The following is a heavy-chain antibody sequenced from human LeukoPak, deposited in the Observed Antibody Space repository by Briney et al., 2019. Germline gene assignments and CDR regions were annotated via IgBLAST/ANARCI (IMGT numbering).Heavy chain of an antibody. J-gene: IGHJ4*02. D-gene: IGHD3-22*01. Sequence: GASVKVSCKASGYTFTSYYMHWVRQAPGEGLEWMGWVNPNIAVTTYAQKFQGRVTMTRDTAVTTAYMELSRLRSDDTAVYYCAIPGARRYDYDSRLDYWGQGTLVTVSS. CDR1: GYTFTSYY. CDR3: AIPGARRYDYDSRLDY. CDR2: VNPNIAVT. V-gene: IGHV1-2*02.